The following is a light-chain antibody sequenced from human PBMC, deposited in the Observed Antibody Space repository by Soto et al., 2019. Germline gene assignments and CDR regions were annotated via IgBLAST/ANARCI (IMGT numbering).Light chain of an antibody. V-gene: IGKV1-13*02. J-gene: IGKJ2*01. Sequence: AAQMTQSPSSLSASVGDGVTITCRASQCISSGLAWYQQKPGKAPKLLIFDASNLGSGVPSRFSGSGSWTYFTLNFSGLQPEDFATYDCQQLNSYPYTFGQGTKLDIK. CDR3: QQLNSYPYT. CDR1: QCISSG. CDR2: DAS.